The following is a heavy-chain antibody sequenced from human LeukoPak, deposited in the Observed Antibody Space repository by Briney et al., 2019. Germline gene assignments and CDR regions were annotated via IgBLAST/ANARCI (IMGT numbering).Heavy chain of an antibody. CDR2: INPNSGGT. CDR1: GYSFTDKY. V-gene: IGHV1-2*02. J-gene: IGHJ6*03. CDR3: ARGPRITLVRGGQWYFYMDV. D-gene: IGHD3-10*01. Sequence: ALVKVSCKASGYSFTDKYMHWVRQAPGQGLEWMGWINPNSGGTNYAQKFQGRVIMTRDTSTSTVYMELSSLRSDDTAVYYCARGPRITLVRGGQWYFYMDVWGKGTTVTVPS.